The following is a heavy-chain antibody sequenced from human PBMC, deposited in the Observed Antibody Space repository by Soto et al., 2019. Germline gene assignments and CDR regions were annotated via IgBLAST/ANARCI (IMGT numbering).Heavy chain of an antibody. D-gene: IGHD6-6*01. V-gene: IGHV4-59*01. CDR3: AREEYSSSIDY. J-gene: IGHJ4*02. CDR1: GGSISSYY. CDR2: IYYSGST. Sequence: PSETLSLTCTVSGGSISSYYWSWIRQPPGKGLEWIGYIYYSGSTNYNPSLKSRVTISVDTSKNQFSLKLSSVTAADTAVYYCAREEYSSSIDYWGQGTLVTAPQ.